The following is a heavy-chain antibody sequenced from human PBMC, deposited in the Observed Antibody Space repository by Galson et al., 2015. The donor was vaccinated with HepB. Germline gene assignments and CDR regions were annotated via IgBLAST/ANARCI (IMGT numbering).Heavy chain of an antibody. CDR3: GHTAGWLADS. J-gene: IGHJ4*02. CDR1: GFSITTDYTG. CDR2: IYWDGNK. D-gene: IGHD3-9*01. Sequence: PALVKPTQTLTLTCTLSGFSITTDYTGVGWIRQPPGKALEWLALIYWDGNKYYSPSLKSRLSITTDTSENQVVLKMTNMDPVDTATYYCGHTAGWLADSRGQGTPVTVSS. V-gene: IGHV2-5*02.